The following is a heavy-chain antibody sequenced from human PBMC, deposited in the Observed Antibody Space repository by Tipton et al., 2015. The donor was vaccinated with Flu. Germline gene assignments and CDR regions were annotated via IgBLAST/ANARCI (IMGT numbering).Heavy chain of an antibody. Sequence: SLRLSCAASGFTASSNYMSWVRQAPGKGLEWVSVIYSGGSTYYADSVKGRFTISRDNSKNTLYLQMNSLRAEDTAVYYCARDIRGYSSGWYTDYWGQGTLVTVSS. D-gene: IGHD6-19*01. CDR2: IYSGGST. J-gene: IGHJ4*02. CDR1: GFTASSNY. V-gene: IGHV3-66*01. CDR3: ARDIRGYSSGWYTDY.